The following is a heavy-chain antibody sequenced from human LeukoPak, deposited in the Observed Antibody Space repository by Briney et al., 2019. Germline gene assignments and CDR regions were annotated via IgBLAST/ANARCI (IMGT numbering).Heavy chain of an antibody. CDR3: ATQDSSHY. J-gene: IGHJ4*02. CDR1: GDSVSSTNYY. D-gene: IGHD3-22*01. Sequence: PSETLSLTCTVSGDSVSSTNYYWGWIRQPPGRGLEWIASIRYSESAYYSPSLKSQATISVDTSKNQFSLRLRSLTATDTAVYYCATQDSSHYWGQGTLVTVSS. CDR2: IRYSESA. V-gene: IGHV4-39*01.